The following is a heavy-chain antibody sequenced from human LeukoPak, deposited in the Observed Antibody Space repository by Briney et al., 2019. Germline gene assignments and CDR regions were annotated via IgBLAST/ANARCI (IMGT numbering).Heavy chain of an antibody. V-gene: IGHV1-18*01. CDR2: ISAYYGNT. CDR1: GYTFTSYG. Sequence: ASVKASCKASGYTFTSYGISWVRQAPGQGLEWRGWISAYYGNTNFAQNLQGRVTITADESTSTAYMELSRLRSDDTAVYYCARGPPLITMVRGVKEGPSDYWGQGTLVTVSS. CDR3: ARGPPLITMVRGVKEGPSDY. J-gene: IGHJ4*02. D-gene: IGHD3-10*01.